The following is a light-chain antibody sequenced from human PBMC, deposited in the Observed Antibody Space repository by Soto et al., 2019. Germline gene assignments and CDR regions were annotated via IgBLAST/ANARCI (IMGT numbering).Light chain of an antibody. J-gene: IGKJ3*01. Sequence: EIVMTQSPATLSVSPGERATLSCMASQSVSSKLAWYQQKPGQAPRLLIYGASTRATGTPVRFSGSGSGTEFTLTISGLQSEDVAVYYCQHHNNWPPFTFGPGTKVEIK. V-gene: IGKV3D-15*01. CDR2: GAS. CDR3: QHHNNWPPFT. CDR1: QSVSSK.